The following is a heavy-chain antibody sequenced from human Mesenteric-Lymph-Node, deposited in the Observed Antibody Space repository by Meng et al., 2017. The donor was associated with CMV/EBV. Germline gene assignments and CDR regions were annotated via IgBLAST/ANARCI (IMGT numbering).Heavy chain of an antibody. CDR2: IRYDGSSK. Sequence: GGSLRLSCAPSGFTFTSYGMHWVRQAPGKGLEWVAFIRYDGSSKYYADSMKGRFTISRDNSKNTLYLQVNSLRTEDTAVYYCVKDRAPNCGGDCYTGPFDYWGQGTLVTVSS. V-gene: IGHV3-30*02. J-gene: IGHJ4*01. D-gene: IGHD2-21*01. CDR3: VKDRAPNCGGDCYTGPFDY. CDR1: GFTFTSYG.